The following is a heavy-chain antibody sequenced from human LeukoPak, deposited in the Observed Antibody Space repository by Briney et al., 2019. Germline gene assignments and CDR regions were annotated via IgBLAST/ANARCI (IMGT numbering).Heavy chain of an antibody. CDR1: GYTFTSYG. D-gene: IGHD3-10*01. Sequence: ASVKVSCKASGYTFTSYGISWVRQAPGQGLEWMGWISAYNGNTNYAQKLQGRVTMTTDTSTSTAYMELRSLRSDDTAVYYCARDAPNTMVRGVATSPYYYYYGMDVWGQGTTVTVSS. CDR3: ARDAPNTMVRGVATSPYYYYYGMDV. CDR2: ISAYNGNT. V-gene: IGHV1-18*01. J-gene: IGHJ6*02.